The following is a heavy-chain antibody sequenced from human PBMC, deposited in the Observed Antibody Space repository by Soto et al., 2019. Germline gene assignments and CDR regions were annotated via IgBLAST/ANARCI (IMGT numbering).Heavy chain of an antibody. J-gene: IGHJ5*02. Sequence: GASVKVSCKASGGTFSSYAISWVRQAPGQGLEWMGGIIPIFGTANCAQKFQGRVTITADKSTSTAYMELSSLRSEDTAVYYCASDMTYYDFWSGYSNWFDPWGQGTLVTVSS. D-gene: IGHD3-3*01. CDR1: GGTFSSYA. V-gene: IGHV1-69*06. CDR3: ASDMTYYDFWSGYSNWFDP. CDR2: IIPIFGTA.